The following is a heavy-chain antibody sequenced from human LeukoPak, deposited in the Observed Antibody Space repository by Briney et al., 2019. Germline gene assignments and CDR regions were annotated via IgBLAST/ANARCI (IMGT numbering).Heavy chain of an antibody. J-gene: IGHJ4*02. Sequence: PGGSLRLSCAASGFTFSSYAMSWVRQAPGKGLEWVSAISGSGGSTYYADSVKGRFTISRDNSKNTLYLQMNSLRAEDTAVYYCAKDPYDSSGYSYVGDYWGQGTLVTVSS. D-gene: IGHD3-22*01. CDR2: ISGSGGST. CDR1: GFTFSSYA. V-gene: IGHV3-23*01. CDR3: AKDPYDSSGYSYVGDY.